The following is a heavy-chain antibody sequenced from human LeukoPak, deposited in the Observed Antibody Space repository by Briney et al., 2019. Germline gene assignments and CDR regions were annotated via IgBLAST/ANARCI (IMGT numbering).Heavy chain of an antibody. V-gene: IGHV4-34*01. D-gene: IGHD6-13*01. Sequence: SETLSLTCAVYGGSFSGYYWSWIRQPPGKGLECIGEIHHSGSTNYNPSLKSRVTLSVDTSKNQFSLKLSSVTAADTAVYYCARDRVGQQLVGRKYYYYYMDVWGKGTTVTISS. CDR1: GGSFSGYY. CDR2: IHHSGST. J-gene: IGHJ6*03. CDR3: ARDRVGQQLVGRKYYYYYMDV.